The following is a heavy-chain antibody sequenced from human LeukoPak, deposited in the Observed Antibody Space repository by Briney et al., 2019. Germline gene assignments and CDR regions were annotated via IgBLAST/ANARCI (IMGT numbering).Heavy chain of an antibody. J-gene: IGHJ6*02. CDR3: ARDLGYCSGGSCYVAYYYYYYGMDV. D-gene: IGHD2-15*01. V-gene: IGHV1-2*02. CDR1: GYTFTGYY. Sequence: GASVKVSCKASGYTFTGYYMHWVRQAPGQGLEWMGWINPNSGGTNYAQKFQGRVTMTRDTSISTAYMELSRLRSDDTAVYYCARDLGYCSGGSCYVAYYYYYYGMDVWGQGTTVTVS. CDR2: INPNSGGT.